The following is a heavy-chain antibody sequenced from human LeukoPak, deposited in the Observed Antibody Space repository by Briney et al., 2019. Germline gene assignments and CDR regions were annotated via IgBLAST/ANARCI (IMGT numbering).Heavy chain of an antibody. Sequence: SETLSLTCTVSGGSISSYYWGWIRQPPGKGLEWIGSIYYSGSTYYNPSLKSRVTISVDTSKNQFSLKLSSVTAADTAVYYCARLRGDLSPYNYYYYMDVWGKGTTVTVSS. J-gene: IGHJ6*03. D-gene: IGHD4-17*01. V-gene: IGHV4-39*07. CDR3: ARLRGDLSPYNYYYYMDV. CDR1: GGSISSYY. CDR2: IYYSGST.